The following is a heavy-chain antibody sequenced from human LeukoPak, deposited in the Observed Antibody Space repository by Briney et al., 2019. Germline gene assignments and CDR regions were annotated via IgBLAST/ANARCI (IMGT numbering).Heavy chain of an antibody. J-gene: IGHJ4*02. D-gene: IGHD2-2*01. CDR2: IKQDGSEK. CDR1: GFTFSSYW. CDR3: ARDGGCSSTSCYDY. V-gene: IGHV3-7*01. Sequence: GGSLRLSCAASGFTFSSYWMSWVRQAPGKGLEWVANIKQDGSEKYYVDSVKGRVTISRDNAKNSLYLQMNSLRAEDTAVYYCARDGGCSSTSCYDYWGQGTLVTVSS.